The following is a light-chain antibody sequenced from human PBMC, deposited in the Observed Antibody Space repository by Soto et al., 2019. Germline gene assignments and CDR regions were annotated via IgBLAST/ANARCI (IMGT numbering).Light chain of an antibody. CDR2: GNS. J-gene: IGLJ2*01. Sequence: QSVLTQPPSVSGAPGQRVTISCTGSSSNIGAGYDVNWYQQLPGTAPKVFIYGNSNRPSGVPDRFSGSKSGTSASLAITGLQAEDEADYYCQSYDTSLSGSVFGGGTKLTVL. V-gene: IGLV1-40*01. CDR3: QSYDTSLSGSV. CDR1: SSNIGAGYD.